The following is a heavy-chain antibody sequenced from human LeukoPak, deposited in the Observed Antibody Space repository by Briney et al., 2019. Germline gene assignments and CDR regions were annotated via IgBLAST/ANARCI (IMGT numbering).Heavy chain of an antibody. J-gene: IGHJ5*02. CDR3: ARVNTQGVPSP. V-gene: IGHV4-39*01. Sequence: SKTLSLTCTVSGGSIRSSDYYWGWIRQPPGKGLEWIASIYYSGTTHYNPSHQSRVTMSVDTSKNQFSLRLSSVTTADTAVYYCARVNTQGVPSPWGQGILVTVSS. CDR1: GGSIRSSDYY. CDR2: IYYSGTT. D-gene: IGHD2-15*01.